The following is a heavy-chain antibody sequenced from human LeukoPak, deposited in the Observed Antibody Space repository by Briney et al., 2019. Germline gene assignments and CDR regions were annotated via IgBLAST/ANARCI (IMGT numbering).Heavy chain of an antibody. V-gene: IGHV3-21*01. D-gene: IGHD5-24*01. CDR3: ARGSEGATNVPLDY. CDR1: GFTFSRYS. Sequence: GGSLRLSCAASGFTFSRYSMNWVRQAPGKGLEWVSSISSTSSYIYYADSVKGRFTISRDNAKNSLYLQMNSLRAEDTAVFYCARGSEGATNVPLDYWGQGTLVTVSS. CDR2: ISSTSSYI. J-gene: IGHJ4*02.